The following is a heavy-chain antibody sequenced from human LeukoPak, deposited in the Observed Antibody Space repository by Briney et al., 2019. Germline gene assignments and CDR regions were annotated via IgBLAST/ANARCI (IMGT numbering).Heavy chain of an antibody. CDR1: GFTFSSYS. D-gene: IGHD6-19*01. CDR2: ISSSSTI. CDR3: ARGIAVAGPGDY. V-gene: IGHV3-48*01. Sequence: GGSLRLSCAASGFTFSSYSMNWVRQAPGKGLEWVSYISSSSTIYYADSVKGRFTISRDNAKNSLYLQMNSLRAEDTAVYYCARGIAVAGPGDYWGQGTLVTVSS. J-gene: IGHJ4*02.